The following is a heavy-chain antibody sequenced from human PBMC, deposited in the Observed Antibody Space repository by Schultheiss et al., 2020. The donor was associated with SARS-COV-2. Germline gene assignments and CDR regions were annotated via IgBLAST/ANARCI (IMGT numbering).Heavy chain of an antibody. V-gene: IGHV4-39*07. J-gene: IGHJ4*02. Sequence: SETLSLTCTVSGGSISSGGYYWSWIRQPPGKGLEWIGEINHSGSTNYNPSLKSRVTISVDTSKNQFSLKLSSVTAADTAVYYCARDFVGRDDYWGQGTLVTVSS. CDR3: ARDFVGRDDY. D-gene: IGHD1-26*01. CDR2: INHSGST. CDR1: GGSISSGGYY.